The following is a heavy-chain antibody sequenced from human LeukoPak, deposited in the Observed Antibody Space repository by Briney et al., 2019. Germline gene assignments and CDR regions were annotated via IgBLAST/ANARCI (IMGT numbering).Heavy chain of an antibody. CDR2: IFYSGST. J-gene: IGHJ4*02. Sequence: PSETLSLTCTDSGGSISTSSYYWGWVRQPPGKGLEWIGNIFYSGSTYYSPSLKSRVTISLDTSRNQFSLRLTSVTAADTAVYYCARQTGSGLFILPGGQGTLVTVSS. V-gene: IGHV4-39*01. D-gene: IGHD3/OR15-3a*01. CDR3: ARQTGSGLFILP. CDR1: GGSISTSSYY.